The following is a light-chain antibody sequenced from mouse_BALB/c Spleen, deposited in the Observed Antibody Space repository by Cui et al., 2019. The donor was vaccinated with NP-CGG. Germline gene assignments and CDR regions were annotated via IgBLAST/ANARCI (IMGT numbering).Light chain of an antibody. CDR3: ALWYSNHWV. J-gene: IGLJ1*01. CDR2: GTN. Sequence: QSVVTQESALTTSPGETVTLTCRSSTGAVTTCNYANWVQEKPDHLFTGLIGGTNNRVPGVPARFSGSLIVDKAALTITGAQTEDEAIYFCALWYSNHWVFGGGTKLTVL. CDR1: TGAVTTCNY. V-gene: IGLV1*01.